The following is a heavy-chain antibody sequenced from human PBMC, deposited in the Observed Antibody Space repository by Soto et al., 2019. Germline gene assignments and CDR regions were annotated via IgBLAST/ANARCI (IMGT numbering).Heavy chain of an antibody. Sequence: ASVKVSCKASGVTFTSSAMQCVRQARGQRLEWIGWIVVGSGNTNYAQKFQERVTITRDMSTSTAYMELSSLRSEDTAVYYCAAGTYYYDSSGYYYYFDYWGQGTLVTVSS. CDR2: IVVGSGNT. D-gene: IGHD3-22*01. V-gene: IGHV1-58*02. CDR3: AAGTYYYDSSGYYYYFDY. J-gene: IGHJ4*02. CDR1: GVTFTSSA.